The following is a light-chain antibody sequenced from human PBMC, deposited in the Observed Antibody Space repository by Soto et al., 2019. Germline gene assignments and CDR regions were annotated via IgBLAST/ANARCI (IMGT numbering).Light chain of an antibody. CDR1: QSVSSSY. CDR2: GAS. Sequence: PGERVTLSCRASQSVSSSYLTWYQQKPGQAPRLLIYGASTRATSIPARFSGSGSGTDFTLTISSLQPEDFAVYYCQQDYNLVAFGQGTKVEIK. V-gene: IGKV3D-7*01. CDR3: QQDYNLVA. J-gene: IGKJ1*01.